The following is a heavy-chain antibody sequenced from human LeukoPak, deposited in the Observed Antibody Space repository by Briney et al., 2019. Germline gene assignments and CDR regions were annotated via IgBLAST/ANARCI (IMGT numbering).Heavy chain of an antibody. V-gene: IGHV3-21*01. Sequence: GGSLRLSCAASEFTFSSYSMNWVRQAPGKGLEWVSSISSSSSYIYYADSVKGRFTISRDNAKNSLYLQMNSLRAEDTAVYYCASQTRDPLWFGETPVDYWGQGTLVTVSS. CDR2: ISSSSSYI. CDR1: EFTFSSYS. CDR3: ASQTRDPLWFGETPVDY. D-gene: IGHD3-10*01. J-gene: IGHJ4*02.